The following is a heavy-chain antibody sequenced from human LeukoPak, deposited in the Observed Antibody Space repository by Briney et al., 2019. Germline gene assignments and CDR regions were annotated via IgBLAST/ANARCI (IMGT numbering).Heavy chain of an antibody. Sequence: PSETLSLTCTVSGGSISSGDYYWSWIRQPPGKGLEWIGYIYYSGSTYYNPSLKSRVTISVDTSKNQFSLKLSSVTAADTAVYYCARRYGDYAFAGYFDLWGRGTLVTVSS. D-gene: IGHD4-17*01. CDR1: GGSISSGDYY. V-gene: IGHV4-30-4*01. J-gene: IGHJ2*01. CDR2: IYYSGST. CDR3: ARRYGDYAFAGYFDL.